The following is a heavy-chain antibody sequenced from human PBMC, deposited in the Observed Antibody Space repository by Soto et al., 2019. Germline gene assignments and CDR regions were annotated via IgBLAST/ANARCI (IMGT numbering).Heavy chain of an antibody. V-gene: IGHV3-21*01. D-gene: IGHD3-16*02. CDR3: ARAQADDYVWGSYRRRPAPFDY. CDR1: GFTFSSYS. Sequence: EVQLVESGGGLVKPGGSLRLSCAASGFTFSSYSMNWVRQAPGKGLEWVSSISSSSSYIYYADSVKGRFTISRDNAKNSLYLQMNSLRAEDTAVYYWARAQADDYVWGSYRRRPAPFDYWGQGTLVTVSS. CDR2: ISSSSSYI. J-gene: IGHJ4*02.